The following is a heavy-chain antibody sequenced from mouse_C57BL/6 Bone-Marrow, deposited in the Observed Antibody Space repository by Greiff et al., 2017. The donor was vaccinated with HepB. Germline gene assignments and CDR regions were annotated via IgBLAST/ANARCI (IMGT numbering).Heavy chain of an antibody. CDR2: IRNKANGYTT. Sequence: EVQVVESGGGLVQPGGSLSLSCAASGFTFTDYYMSWVRQPPGKALEWLGFIRNKANGYTTEYSASVKGRFTISRDNSQIILYLQMNALRAEDSATYYCARFYYGSSYGFAYWGQGTLVTVSA. CDR1: GFTFTDYY. J-gene: IGHJ3*01. D-gene: IGHD1-1*01. V-gene: IGHV7-3*01. CDR3: ARFYYGSSYGFAY.